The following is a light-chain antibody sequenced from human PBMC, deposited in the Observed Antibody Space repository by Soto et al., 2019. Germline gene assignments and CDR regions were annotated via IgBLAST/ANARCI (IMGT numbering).Light chain of an antibody. CDR1: QSISNS. J-gene: IGKJ4*01. CDR3: RQLYNWPLT. V-gene: IGKV3-11*01. Sequence: IVLTQSPATLSLSPGERATLSCKASQSISNSLGWFQQKPGQAPRLLIDDASNRATGIPARFTGSGSGSDFTLTISSLEPEDFGVYYCRQLYNWPLTFGGGTKVEIK. CDR2: DAS.